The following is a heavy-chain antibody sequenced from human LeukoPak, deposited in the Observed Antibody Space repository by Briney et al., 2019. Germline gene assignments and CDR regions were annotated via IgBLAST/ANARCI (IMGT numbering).Heavy chain of an antibody. J-gene: IGHJ5*02. CDR3: ARSRITMVRGVIINWFDP. CDR2: MNPNSGNT. Sequence: ASVKVSCKASGYTFTSYDINWVRQATGQGLEWMGWMNPNSGNTGYAQKFQGRVTITRNTSISTAYMELSSLRSEDTAVYYCARSRITMVRGVIINWFDPWGQGILVTVSS. CDR1: GYTFTSYD. D-gene: IGHD3-10*01. V-gene: IGHV1-8*03.